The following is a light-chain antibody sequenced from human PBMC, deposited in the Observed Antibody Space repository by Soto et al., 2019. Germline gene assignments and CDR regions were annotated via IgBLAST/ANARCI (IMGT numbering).Light chain of an antibody. J-gene: IGKJ1*01. CDR2: WAS. CDR3: QQYYTTPRT. V-gene: IGKV4-1*01. CDR1: QSVLYNKNY. Sequence: DIVMTQSPDSLAVSLGERATINCKSSQSVLYNKNYLVWYQQKPGHPPKVLIYWASTRESGVPDRFSGSGSGTDFTLTISSLQAEDVAVYYCQQYYTTPRTFGQGTKVEIK.